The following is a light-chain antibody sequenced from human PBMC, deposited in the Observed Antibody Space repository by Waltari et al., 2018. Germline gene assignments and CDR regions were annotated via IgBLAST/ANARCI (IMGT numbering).Light chain of an antibody. CDR1: SDDIGAYSY. CDR2: DLT. J-gene: IGLJ2*01. CDR3: SAYTSRGTLK. V-gene: IGLV2-14*03. Sequence: QSALTQPASVSGSPGQSITISCTGTSDDIGAYSYVTWYHQRPGKVPKLIIYDLTERPSGVSNRFSGSKSGRSASLTVSGLQAEDEGLFYCSAYTSRGTLKFGGGTRVTVL.